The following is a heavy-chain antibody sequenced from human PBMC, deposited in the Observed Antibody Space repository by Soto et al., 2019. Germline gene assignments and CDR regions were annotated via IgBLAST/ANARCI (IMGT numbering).Heavy chain of an antibody. V-gene: IGHV3-23*01. Sequence: EVQLLESGGGLVQPGGSLRLSCAASGFSFSSYGMTWVRQAPGKGLEWVSLISGGGGGTFYADSVKGRFTISRDNSKNTLYLQMNSLRAEDTAVYYCAKGGDIVATSLNWFDPWGQGTLVTVSS. J-gene: IGHJ5*02. CDR2: ISGGGGGT. CDR3: AKGGDIVATSLNWFDP. D-gene: IGHD5-12*01. CDR1: GFSFSSYG.